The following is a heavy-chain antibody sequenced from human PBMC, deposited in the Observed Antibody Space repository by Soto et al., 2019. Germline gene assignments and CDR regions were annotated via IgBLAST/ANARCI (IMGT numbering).Heavy chain of an antibody. CDR2: IYYRGNA. CDR1: DDSINSDKYY. CDR3: ARLAFVVAATSTFDY. D-gene: IGHD2-15*01. Sequence: SETLSLTCSVSDDSINSDKYYWGWIRQPPGKGLEWIGSIYYRGNAYYNPSLQTRVTISLDKSKNQFSLKLNSVTAADTAVYYCARLAFVVAATSTFDYWGQGTLVTVSS. V-gene: IGHV4-39*01. J-gene: IGHJ4*02.